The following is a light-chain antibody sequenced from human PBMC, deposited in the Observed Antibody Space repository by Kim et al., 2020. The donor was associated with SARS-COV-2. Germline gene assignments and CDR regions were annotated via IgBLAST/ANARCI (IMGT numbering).Light chain of an antibody. V-gene: IGKV3-11*01. CDR3: QQRGSWPLT. CDR2: DAS. J-gene: IGKJ4*01. CDR1: QSVATD. Sequence: PGERATLSCRASQSVATDLAWYQQRPGQAPRLLIHDASNRATGIPGRFSGSGSGTDFTLTISSLEPEDFAVYYCQQRGSWPLTFGGGTKVDIK.